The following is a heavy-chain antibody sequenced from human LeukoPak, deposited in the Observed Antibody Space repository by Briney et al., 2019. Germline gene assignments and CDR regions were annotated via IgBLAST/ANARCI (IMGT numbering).Heavy chain of an antibody. CDR2: INPSGGST. V-gene: IGHV1-46*01. CDR1: GYTFTGYY. Sequence: GASVKDSCKASGYTFTGYYMHWVRQAPGQGLEWMGVINPSGGSTSYAQKFQGRVTMTRDTSTSTVHMELSSLRSEDTAVYYCARVVLTGYIPYDCWGQGTLVTVSS. J-gene: IGHJ4*02. D-gene: IGHD3-9*01. CDR3: ARVVLTGYIPYDC.